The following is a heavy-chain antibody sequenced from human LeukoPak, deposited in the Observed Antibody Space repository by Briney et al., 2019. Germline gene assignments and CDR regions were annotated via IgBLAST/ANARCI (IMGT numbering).Heavy chain of an antibody. Sequence: PSETLSLTCTVSGGSISSYYWSWIRQPPGRGLEWIGYIYYSGSTNCNPSLKSRVTISVDTSKNQFSLKLSSVTAADTAVYYCARCGWSYYYGMDVWGQGTTVTVSS. CDR1: GGSISSYY. CDR2: IYYSGST. J-gene: IGHJ6*02. D-gene: IGHD2-8*01. V-gene: IGHV4-59*08. CDR3: ARCGWSYYYGMDV.